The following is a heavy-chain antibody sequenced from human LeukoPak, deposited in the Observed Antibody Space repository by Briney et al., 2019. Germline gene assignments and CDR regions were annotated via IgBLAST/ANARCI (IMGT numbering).Heavy chain of an antibody. CDR1: GYTFTSYD. Sequence: ASVKVSCKASGYTFTSYDINWVRQATGQGLEWMGWMNPNSGNTGYAQKFQGRVTMTRNTSISTAYMELSSLRSEDTAVYYCARVSGRKYGGLWGRYYYYMDVWGKGTTVTVSS. V-gene: IGHV1-8*01. J-gene: IGHJ6*03. CDR2: MNPNSGNT. CDR3: ARVSGRKYGGLWGRYYYYMDV. D-gene: IGHD4-23*01.